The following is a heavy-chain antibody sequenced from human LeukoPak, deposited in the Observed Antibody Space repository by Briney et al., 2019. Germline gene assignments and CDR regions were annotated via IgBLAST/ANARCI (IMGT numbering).Heavy chain of an antibody. J-gene: IGHJ6*03. CDR2: ISYDGSNK. Sequence: GGSLRLSCAASGFTFSNYAMHWVRQAPGKGLEWVAVISYDGSNKYYADSVKGRFTISRDKSKNTLYLQMNSLRAEDTAVYYCARDEIVATTKANYYYYMDVWGKGTTVTISS. CDR3: ARDEIVATTKANYYYYMDV. D-gene: IGHD5-12*01. V-gene: IGHV3-30*04. CDR1: GFTFSNYA.